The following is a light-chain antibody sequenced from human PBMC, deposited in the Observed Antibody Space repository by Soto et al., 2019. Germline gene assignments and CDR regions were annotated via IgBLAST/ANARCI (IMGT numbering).Light chain of an antibody. CDR2: INSDGSH. Sequence: QLVLTQSPSASASLGASVKLTCTLTGGHNNYAIAWHQQQPEKGPRYLMKINSDGSHNKGDGIPDRFSGSSSGAERYLIISSLQSEDEADYYCQTWGTGIRVFGGGPKLTVL. CDR3: QTWGTGIRV. V-gene: IGLV4-69*01. J-gene: IGLJ3*02. CDR1: GGHNNYA.